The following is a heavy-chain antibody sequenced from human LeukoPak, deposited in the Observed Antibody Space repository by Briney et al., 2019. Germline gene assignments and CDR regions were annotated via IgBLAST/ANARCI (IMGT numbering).Heavy chain of an antibody. V-gene: IGHV3-48*03. J-gene: IGHJ4*02. CDR3: ARRYCSSTSCTLDY. D-gene: IGHD2-2*01. Sequence: GGSLRLSCAASGFTLSSYEMNWVRQAPGKGLEWVSYISSSGSTKYYADSVKGRFTISRDNAENSLYLQMNSLRAEDTAVYYCARRYCSSTSCTLDYWGQGALVTVSS. CDR2: ISSSGSTK. CDR1: GFTLSSYE.